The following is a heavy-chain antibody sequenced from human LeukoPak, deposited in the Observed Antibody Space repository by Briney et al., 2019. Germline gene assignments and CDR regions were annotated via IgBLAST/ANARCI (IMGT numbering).Heavy chain of an antibody. CDR1: GGSISSSSYY. D-gene: IGHD2-2*01. Sequence: PSETLSLTCTVSGGSISSSSYYWGGIRQPPGKGLEWIGSIYYSGSTYYNPSLKSRVTISVDTSKNQFSLKLSSVTAADTAVYYCASTCTSTSCYPPGRLSWGQGTLVTVSS. V-gene: IGHV4-39*01. J-gene: IGHJ5*02. CDR2: IYYSGST. CDR3: ASTCTSTSCYPPGRLS.